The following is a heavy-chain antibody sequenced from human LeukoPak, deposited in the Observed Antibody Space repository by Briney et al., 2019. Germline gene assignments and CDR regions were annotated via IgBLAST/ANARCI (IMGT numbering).Heavy chain of an antibody. D-gene: IGHD3-10*01. CDR2: YSGST. CDR1: GGSISSSSYY. Sequence: SETLSLTCTVSGGSISSSSYYWAWLRQPSGKGLEYLGSYSGSTYNNPSLKSRVTISVDTSKKQFSLKLSSVTAADTAVYFCARSSYGAGSKPYWVDYWGQGTLVTVSS. CDR3: ARSSYGAGSKPYWVDY. J-gene: IGHJ4*02. V-gene: IGHV4-39*01.